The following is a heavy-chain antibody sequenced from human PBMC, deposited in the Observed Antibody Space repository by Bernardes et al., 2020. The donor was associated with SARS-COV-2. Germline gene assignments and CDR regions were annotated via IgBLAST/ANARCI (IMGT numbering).Heavy chain of an antibody. CDR1: GFTFSSYI. CDR2: ISSSNKYM. D-gene: IGHD1-26*01. CDR3: ARADKWELPFDY. V-gene: IGHV3-21*01. Sequence: VGSLRLSCAASGFTFSSYIMNWVRQAPGKGLEWVSSISSSNKYMYYADSVRGRFTISRDNAKTSLYLQMNSLRAEDTAVYYCARADKWELPFDYWGQGALVTVSS. J-gene: IGHJ4*02.